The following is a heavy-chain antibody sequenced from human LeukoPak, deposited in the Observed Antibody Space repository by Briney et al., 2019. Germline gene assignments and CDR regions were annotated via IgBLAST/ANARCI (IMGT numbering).Heavy chain of an antibody. CDR3: AKSTVAANGHDAFAI. CDR2: ISWNSGSI. CDR1: GFTFDDYA. D-gene: IGHD2-15*01. Sequence: PGRSLRLSCAASGFTFDDYAMHWVRQAPGKGLAWVSGISWNSGSIGYADSVKGRFTISRDNAKNSLYLQMNSLRAEDMALYYCAKSTVAANGHDAFAIWGQGTMVTVSS. J-gene: IGHJ3*02. V-gene: IGHV3-9*03.